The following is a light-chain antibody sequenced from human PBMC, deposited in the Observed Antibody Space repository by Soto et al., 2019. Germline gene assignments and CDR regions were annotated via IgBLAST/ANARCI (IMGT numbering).Light chain of an antibody. CDR2: GAS. CDR3: QQYDNWPQLT. J-gene: IGKJ4*01. Sequence: EIVMTQSPATLSVSPGESATLSCRASQSVGTNSAWYQQKPGQAPGLLISGASTRATGIPARFSGSGSGTEFTLTISSLQSEDFAIYYCQQYDNWPQLTFGGGTKLEIK. CDR1: QSVGTN. V-gene: IGKV3-15*01.